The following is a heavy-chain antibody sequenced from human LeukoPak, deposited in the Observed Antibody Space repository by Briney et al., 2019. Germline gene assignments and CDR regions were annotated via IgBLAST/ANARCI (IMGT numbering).Heavy chain of an antibody. J-gene: IGHJ4*02. CDR3: ARNFDS. CDR1: GFTFTSYT. Sequence: PGGSLRLSCAASGFTFTSYTMNWVRQAPGKGLEWVSYITSSSSTIYYVDSVKGRFTMSRDNAENSLYLQMNSLRAEDTAVYYCARNFDSWGQGTLVTVSS. CDR2: ITSSSSTI. V-gene: IGHV3-48*01. D-gene: IGHD2/OR15-2a*01.